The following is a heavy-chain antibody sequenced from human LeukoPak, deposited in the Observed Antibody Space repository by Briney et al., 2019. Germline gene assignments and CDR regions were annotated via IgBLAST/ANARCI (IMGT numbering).Heavy chain of an antibody. CDR2: IYYTGST. V-gene: IGHV4-59*12. J-gene: IGHJ4*02. CDR3: ARRGLFDF. CDR1: GGSISPYY. Sequence: SETLSLTCTVSGGSISPYYWSWIRQPPGKGLEWIGQIYYTGSTDYNPSLKSRVTISVDTSKNHFSLKLYSVTAADTAVYYCARRGLFDFWGQGLLVTVSS.